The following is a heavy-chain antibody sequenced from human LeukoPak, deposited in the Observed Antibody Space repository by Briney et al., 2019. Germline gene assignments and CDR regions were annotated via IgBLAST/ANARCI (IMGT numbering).Heavy chain of an antibody. D-gene: IGHD1-1*01. CDR1: GGTFSSYA. V-gene: IGHV1-69*06. Sequence: ASVKVSCKASGGTFSSYAISWVRQAPGQGLEWMGGIIPIFGTANYAQKFQGRVTITADKSTSTAYMKLSSLRSEDTAVYYCARGYNWSDLSSLDAFDIWGQGTMVTVSS. J-gene: IGHJ3*02. CDR2: IIPIFGTA. CDR3: ARGYNWSDLSSLDAFDI.